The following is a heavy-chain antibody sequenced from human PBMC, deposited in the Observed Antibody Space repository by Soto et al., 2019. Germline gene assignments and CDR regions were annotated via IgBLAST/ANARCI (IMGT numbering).Heavy chain of an antibody. CDR1: GDTFSTFS. CDR3: ARIARLRWDFDY. D-gene: IGHD3-16*01. J-gene: IGHJ4*02. V-gene: IGHV1-69*13. Sequence: SVKVSWKTSGDTFSTFSISWVRQAPGQGLEWMGGIIPIFGTPHYAQKFQGRVTITADEARTTVYMELNSLRSEDTAVYYCARIARLRWDFDYWGQGTLVTVS. CDR2: IIPIFGTP.